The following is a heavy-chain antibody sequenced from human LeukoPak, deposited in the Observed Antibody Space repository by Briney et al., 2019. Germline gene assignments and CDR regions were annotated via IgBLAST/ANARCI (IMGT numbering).Heavy chain of an antibody. CDR3: ASTAPSSGIAVAGTSY. J-gene: IGHJ4*02. D-gene: IGHD6-19*01. V-gene: IGHV4-34*01. CDR1: GGSFGGYY. CDR2: INHSGST. Sequence: PSETLSLTCAVNGGSFGGYYWSLIRQPPGKGLEWIGEINHSGSTNYNPSLKSRVTISVDTSKNQFSLKLSSVTAADTAVYYCASTAPSSGIAVAGTSYWGQGTLVTVSS.